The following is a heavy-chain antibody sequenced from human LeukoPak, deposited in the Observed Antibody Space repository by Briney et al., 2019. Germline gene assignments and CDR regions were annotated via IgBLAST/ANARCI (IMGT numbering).Heavy chain of an antibody. D-gene: IGHD2-2*02. Sequence: SQTLSLTCTVSGGSISSGGYYWSWTRQHPGKGLEWIGYIYYSGSTYYNPSLKSRVTISVDTSKNQFSLKLSSVTAADTAVYYCARSPGTLLYYPFDYWGQGTLVTVSS. J-gene: IGHJ4*02. V-gene: IGHV4-31*03. CDR3: ARSPGTLLYYPFDY. CDR2: IYYSGST. CDR1: GGSISSGGYY.